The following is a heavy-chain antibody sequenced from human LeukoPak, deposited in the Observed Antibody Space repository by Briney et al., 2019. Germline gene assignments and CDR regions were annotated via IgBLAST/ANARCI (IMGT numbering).Heavy chain of an antibody. CDR2: IYRSGTT. Sequence: PSETLSLACAVSGGSISSTNWWSWVRQPPGKGLEWIGEIYRSGTTNYKPSLKSRVTISLDKSRNHFSLKLTSVTAADSAVYYCARRSPYSTGWSSYFDYWGQGALVTVSS. CDR3: ARRSPYSTGWSSYFDY. J-gene: IGHJ4*02. D-gene: IGHD6-19*01. CDR1: GGSISSTNW. V-gene: IGHV4-4*02.